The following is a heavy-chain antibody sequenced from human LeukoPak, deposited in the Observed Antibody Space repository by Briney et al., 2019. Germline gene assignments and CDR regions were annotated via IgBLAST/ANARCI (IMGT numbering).Heavy chain of an antibody. CDR3: ARDDRLVVPAAISEGHDAFDI. V-gene: IGHV3-11*01. CDR2: ISSSGSTI. J-gene: IGHJ3*02. CDR1: GFTFSDYY. Sequence: GGSLRLSCAASGFTFSDYYMGWIRQAPGKGLEWVSYISSSGSTIYYADYVKGQFTISRATAKNSLYLQMNSLRAEDTAVYYGARDDRLVVPAAISEGHDAFDIWGQGTMVAVCS. D-gene: IGHD2-2*02.